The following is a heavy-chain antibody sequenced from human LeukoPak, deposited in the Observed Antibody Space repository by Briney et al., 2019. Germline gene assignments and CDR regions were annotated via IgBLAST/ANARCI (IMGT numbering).Heavy chain of an antibody. Sequence: GASVKVSCKASGYTFTGSQMHWVRQAPGQGLEWMGWINPNSSYTNYAQKFQGRVTMTRDTSISTAYMELTSLTSADTAVYYCARIGVIDIDFWGQGTLVTVSS. CDR2: INPNSSYT. D-gene: IGHD3-10*01. V-gene: IGHV1-2*02. CDR1: GYTFTGSQ. CDR3: ARIGVIDIDF. J-gene: IGHJ4*02.